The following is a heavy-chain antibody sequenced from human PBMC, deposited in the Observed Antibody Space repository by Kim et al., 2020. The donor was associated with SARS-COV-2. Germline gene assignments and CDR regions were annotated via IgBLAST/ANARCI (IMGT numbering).Heavy chain of an antibody. CDR2: IIPIFGTA. J-gene: IGHJ4*02. CDR3: ARVRPPRYYYDSSPPDY. CDR1: GGTFSSYA. Sequence: SVKVSCKASGGTFSSYAISWVRQAPGQGLEWMGGIIPIFGTANYAQKFQGRVTITADESTSTAYMELSSLRSEDTAVYYCARVRPPRYYYDSSPPDYWGQGTLVTVSS. V-gene: IGHV1-69*13. D-gene: IGHD3-22*01.